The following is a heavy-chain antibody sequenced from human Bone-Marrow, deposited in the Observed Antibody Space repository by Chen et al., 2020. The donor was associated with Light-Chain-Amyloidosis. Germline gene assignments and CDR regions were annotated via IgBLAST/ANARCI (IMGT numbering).Heavy chain of an antibody. D-gene: IGHD2-15*01. Sequence: QLQLQESGPGLVRPSETLSLTCTVSGGSISSSSYYWGWIRQPPGKGLEWIGSIYYAGSTYYNPSLKSRVTISVDTSKNQFSLQLSSVTAADTAVYYCARRVGANRFDPRGQGTL. CDR1: GGSISSSSYY. V-gene: IGHV4-39*01. CDR2: IYYAGST. J-gene: IGHJ5*02. CDR3: ARRVGANRFDP.